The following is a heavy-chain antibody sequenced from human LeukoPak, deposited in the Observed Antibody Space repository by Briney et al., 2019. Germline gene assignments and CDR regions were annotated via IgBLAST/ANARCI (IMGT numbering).Heavy chain of an antibody. CDR3: ARGPPWGYYMDV. J-gene: IGHJ6*03. CDR1: GYTFTGYY. CDR2: INPNSGGT. D-gene: IGHD7-27*01. V-gene: IGHV1-2*02. Sequence: ASVKVSCKASGYTFTGYYMHWVRQAPGQGLEWMGWINPNSGGTNYAQKFQGRVTMTRDTSISTAYMELSRLRSDDTAVYYCARGPPWGYYMDVWRKGTTVTVSS.